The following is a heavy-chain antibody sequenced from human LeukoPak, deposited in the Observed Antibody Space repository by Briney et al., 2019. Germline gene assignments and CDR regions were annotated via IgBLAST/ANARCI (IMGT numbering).Heavy chain of an antibody. V-gene: IGHV1-8*01. CDR1: GYTFTSYD. J-gene: IGHJ4*02. Sequence: ASVKVSCKASGYTFTSYDINWMPQATGQRLEWMGWMNPNSGNTGYAQKFQGRVTMTRNTSISTAYMELSSLRSEDTAVYYCARGGGGYNWNDVACYWGQGTLVTVSS. CDR2: MNPNSGNT. CDR3: ARGGGGYNWNDVACY. D-gene: IGHD1-20*01.